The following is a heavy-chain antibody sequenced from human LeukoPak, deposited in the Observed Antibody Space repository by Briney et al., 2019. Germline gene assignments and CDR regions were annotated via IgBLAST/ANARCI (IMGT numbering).Heavy chain of an antibody. CDR1: GGTFSSYT. V-gene: IGHV1-69*04. CDR3: ARDCTNGVCYIGSTSNWFDP. Sequence: SVKVSCKASGGTFSSYTISRVRQAPGQGLEWMGRIIPILGIANYAQKFQGRVTITADKSTSTAYMELSSLRSEDTAVYYCARDCTNGVCYIGSTSNWFDPWGQGTLVTVSS. J-gene: IGHJ5*02. CDR2: IIPILGIA. D-gene: IGHD2-8*01.